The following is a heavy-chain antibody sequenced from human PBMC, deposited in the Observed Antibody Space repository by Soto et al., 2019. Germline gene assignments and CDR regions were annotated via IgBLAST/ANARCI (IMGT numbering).Heavy chain of an antibody. CDR2: IWYYGSNK. V-gene: IGHV3-33*01. D-gene: IGHD5-18*01. CDR3: ARAPRGYSYGYYFDY. Sequence: GGSLRLSCAASGFTFSSYGMHWVRQAPGKGLEWVAVIWYYGSNKYYADSVKGRFTISRDNSKNTLYMQMNGLRAEDTAVYYCARAPRGYSYGYYFDYWGQGTLVTVSS. CDR1: GFTFSSYG. J-gene: IGHJ4*02.